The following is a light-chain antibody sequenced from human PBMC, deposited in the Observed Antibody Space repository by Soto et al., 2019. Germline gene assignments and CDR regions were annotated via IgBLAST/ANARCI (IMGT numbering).Light chain of an antibody. Sequence: DIQMTQSPSSVSAFVGDRVTITCRASQSIFSWLAWYQLKPGKAPKLLIYDASTLDSGVPSRFSGDGSGTEFTLTISSLQPDDFASYYCQQYDTYSWTFGQGTKVDIK. J-gene: IGKJ1*01. CDR3: QQYDTYSWT. CDR2: DAS. CDR1: QSIFSW. V-gene: IGKV1-5*01.